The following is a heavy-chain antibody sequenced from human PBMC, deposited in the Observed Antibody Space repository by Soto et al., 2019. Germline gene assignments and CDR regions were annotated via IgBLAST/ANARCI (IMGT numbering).Heavy chain of an antibody. D-gene: IGHD3-10*01. CDR2: IYYSGST. V-gene: IGHV4-59*01. Sequence: SETLSLTCTVSGGSISSYYWSWIRQPPGKGLEWIGYIYYSGSTNYNPSLKSRVTISVDTSKNQFSLKLSSVTAADTAVYYCARYPLRTIWFGELLTDFSYGMDVWGQGTTVTVSS. CDR1: GGSISSYY. J-gene: IGHJ6*02. CDR3: ARYPLRTIWFGELLTDFSYGMDV.